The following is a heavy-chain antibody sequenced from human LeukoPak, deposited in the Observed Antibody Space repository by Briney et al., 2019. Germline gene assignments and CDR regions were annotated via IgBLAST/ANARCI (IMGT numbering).Heavy chain of an antibody. Sequence: GGSLRLSCAASGFTFSSYAMSWVRQAPGKGLEWVSAISGSGGSTYYADSVKGRFTISRDNSKNTLYLQMNSLRAEDTAVYYCAKTTEYYYDSSGYYDYWGQGTLVTVPS. J-gene: IGHJ4*02. D-gene: IGHD3-22*01. CDR1: GFTFSSYA. CDR3: AKTTEYYYDSSGYYDY. V-gene: IGHV3-23*01. CDR2: ISGSGGST.